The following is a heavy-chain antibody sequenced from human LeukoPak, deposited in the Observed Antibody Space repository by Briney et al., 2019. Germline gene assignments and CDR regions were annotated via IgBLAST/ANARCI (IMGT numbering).Heavy chain of an antibody. V-gene: IGHV4-61*01. Sequence: SGTLSLTCTVSGGSVSSGSYYWSWIRQPPGKGLEWIGYIYYSGSTNYNPSLKSRVTISVDTSKNQFSLKLSSVTAADTAVYYCASLVDTAMVTRSDYYGMDVWGQGTTVTVSS. D-gene: IGHD5-18*01. CDR2: IYYSGST. CDR3: ASLVDTAMVTRSDYYGMDV. CDR1: GGSVSSGSYY. J-gene: IGHJ6*02.